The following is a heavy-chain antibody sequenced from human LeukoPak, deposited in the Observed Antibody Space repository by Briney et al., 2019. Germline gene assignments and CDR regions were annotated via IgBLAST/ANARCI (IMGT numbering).Heavy chain of an antibody. D-gene: IGHD6-13*01. J-gene: IGHJ4*02. CDR2: INPNSGGR. CDR3: ARAAAGTAHFDY. Sequence: ASVKVSCKASGYIFSGYYMHWVRQAPGQGLEWMGWINPNSGGRKYAQKFQGRVTMTRDTSISTAYMELSRLRSDDTAVYYCARAAAGTAHFDYWGQATLVTVP. V-gene: IGHV1-2*02. CDR1: GYIFSGYY.